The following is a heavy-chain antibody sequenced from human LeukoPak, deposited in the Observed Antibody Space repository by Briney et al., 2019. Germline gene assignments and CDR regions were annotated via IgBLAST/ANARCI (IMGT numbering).Heavy chain of an antibody. Sequence: SETLSLTCAVYGGSFSGYYWSWIRQPPGKGLEWIGEINHSGSTNYNPSLKSRVTISVDTSKNQFSLKLSSVTAADTAVYYCARLDWLLGLGYWGQGTLVTVSS. CDR1: GGSFSGYY. D-gene: IGHD3-9*01. CDR3: ARLDWLLGLGY. V-gene: IGHV4-34*01. J-gene: IGHJ4*02. CDR2: INHSGST.